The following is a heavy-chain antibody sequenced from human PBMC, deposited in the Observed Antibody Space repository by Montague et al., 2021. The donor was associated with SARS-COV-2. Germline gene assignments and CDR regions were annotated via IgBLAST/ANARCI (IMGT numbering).Heavy chain of an antibody. D-gene: IGHD2-2*01. J-gene: IGHJ4*02. CDR2: TYFTSKWSS. CDR3: ARAYCSSTSCYPIDY. Sequence: CAISGDSDASTSAAWNWKRQSPSRRLEWLGRTYFTSKWSSEYALSVKSRLIISPDTSKNQFSLRLMSVTPDDTAVYYCARAYCSSTSCYPIDYWSQGTLVTVSS. V-gene: IGHV6-1*01. CDR1: GDSDASTSAA.